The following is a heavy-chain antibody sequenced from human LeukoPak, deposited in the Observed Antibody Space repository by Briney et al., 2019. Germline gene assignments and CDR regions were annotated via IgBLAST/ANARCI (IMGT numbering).Heavy chain of an antibody. D-gene: IGHD1-26*01. V-gene: IGHV1-46*01. CDR3: ARGGSSDSGSYYEVYYYYYYMDV. CDR2: INPSGGST. Sequence: ASVKVSCKASGYTFTSYYMHWVRQAPGQGLEWMGIINPSGGSTSYAQKFQGRVTMTRDMSTSTVYMELSSLRSEDTAVYYCARGGSSDSGSYYEVYYYYYYMDVWGKGTMVTVSS. CDR1: GYTFTSYY. J-gene: IGHJ6*03.